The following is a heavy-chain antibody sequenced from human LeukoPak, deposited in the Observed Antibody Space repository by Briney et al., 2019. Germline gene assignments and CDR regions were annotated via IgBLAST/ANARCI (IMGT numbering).Heavy chain of an antibody. Sequence: SETLSLTCTVSGGSISSDYWSWIRQPPGKGLEWIGYIYYSGSTNYNPSLKSRVTTSVDTSKNQFSLKLSSVTAADTAVYYCARGGTFPRGQSSGYDPWLAYNWFDPWGQGTLVTVSS. CDR3: ARGGTFPRGQSSGYDPWLAYNWFDP. J-gene: IGHJ5*02. CDR1: GGSISSDY. CDR2: IYYSGST. V-gene: IGHV4-59*01. D-gene: IGHD5-12*01.